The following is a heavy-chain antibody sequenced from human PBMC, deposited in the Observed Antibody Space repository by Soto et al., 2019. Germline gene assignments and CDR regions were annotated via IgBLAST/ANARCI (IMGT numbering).Heavy chain of an antibody. V-gene: IGHV1-2*02. CDR3: ARPVVAAHMGGSYFYGVGL. CDR1: GYTFTDYF. J-gene: IGHJ6*04. D-gene: IGHD2-15*01. Sequence: ASVKVSCKTSGYTFTDYFLHWVRLAPGQGPQWLGWINAQSGDTLYAQKFRGRVTLTRDTSMNTAYMELTSLRSDDTAVYFCARPVVAAHMGGSYFYGVGLSRKGTTVP. CDR2: INAQSGDT.